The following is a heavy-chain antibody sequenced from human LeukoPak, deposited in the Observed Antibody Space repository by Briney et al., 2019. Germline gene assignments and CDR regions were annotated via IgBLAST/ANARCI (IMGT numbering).Heavy chain of an antibody. V-gene: IGHV4-59*01. Sequence: SETLSLTCTVSGGSIGSYYWTWIRQPPGKGLEWIGDISYSGSTNYNPSLKSRVTISVDTSKNQFSLKLSSVTAADTAIYYCARAVSGRFDYWGQGTLVTVSS. J-gene: IGHJ4*02. CDR3: ARAVSGRFDY. CDR2: ISYSGST. CDR1: GGSIGSYY. D-gene: IGHD6-19*01.